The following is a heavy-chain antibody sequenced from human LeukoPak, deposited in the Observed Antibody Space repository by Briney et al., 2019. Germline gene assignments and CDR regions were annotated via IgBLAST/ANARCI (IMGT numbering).Heavy chain of an antibody. CDR2: IKQDGSEK. Sequence: GGSLRLSCAGSGFTFSRHWMSWVRQAPGKGLEWVANIKQDGSEKYYVDSVKGRFTISRDNAKNSLYLQMNSLRAEDTAVYYCAKGLGYSYLHRFDPWGQGTLVTVSS. CDR3: AKGLGYSYLHRFDP. CDR1: GFTFSRHW. V-gene: IGHV3-7*03. J-gene: IGHJ5*02. D-gene: IGHD5-18*01.